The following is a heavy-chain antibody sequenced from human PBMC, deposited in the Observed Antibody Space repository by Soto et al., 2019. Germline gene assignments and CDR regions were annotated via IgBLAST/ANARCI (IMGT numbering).Heavy chain of an antibody. Sequence: GXSQRLSCAASGFTFSNDGMTWVRQAPGKGLEWVSSISSSSSYIYYADSVKGRFTISRDNAKNSLYLQMNSLRAEDTAVYYCARDLGSFDAFDIWGQGTMVTVSS. J-gene: IGHJ3*02. CDR3: ARDLGSFDAFDI. CDR1: GFTFSNDG. CDR2: ISSSSSYI. V-gene: IGHV3-21*01.